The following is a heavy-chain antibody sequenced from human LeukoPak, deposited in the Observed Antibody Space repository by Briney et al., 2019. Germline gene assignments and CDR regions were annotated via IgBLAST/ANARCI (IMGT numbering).Heavy chain of an antibody. CDR2: IYSGGST. J-gene: IGHJ4*02. Sequence: PGGSLRLSCAASGFTVSSNYMSGVRQAPGKGLEWVSVIYSGGSTYYADSVKGRFTISRGNSKNTLYLQMYTLRAADTAVYYCARDHYGSGSFSYYWGQGTLVTVSS. CDR3: ARDHYGSGSFSYY. D-gene: IGHD3-10*01. CDR1: GFTVSSNY. V-gene: IGHV3-53*01.